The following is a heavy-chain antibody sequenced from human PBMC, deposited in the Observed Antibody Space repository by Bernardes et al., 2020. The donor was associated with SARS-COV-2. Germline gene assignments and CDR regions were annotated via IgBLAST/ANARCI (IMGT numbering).Heavy chain of an antibody. CDR1: GFTFSSYS. D-gene: IGHD3-9*01. V-gene: IGHV3-21*01. Sequence: GGSLRLSCAASGFTFSSYSMNWVRQAPGKGLEWVSSISSSSSYIYYADSVKGRFTISRDNAKNSLYLQMNSLRAEDTAVYYCARGLDLITIFSTKVGDYGMDVWGQGTTVTVSS. CDR3: ARGLDLITIFSTKVGDYGMDV. CDR2: ISSSSSYI. J-gene: IGHJ6*02.